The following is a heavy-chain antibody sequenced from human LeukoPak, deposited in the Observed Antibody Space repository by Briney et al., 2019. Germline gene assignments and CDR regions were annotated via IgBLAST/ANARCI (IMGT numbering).Heavy chain of an antibody. V-gene: IGHV3-53*01. CDR2: IYSGGST. CDR1: GFTVSSNY. Sequence: GGSLRLSCAASGFTVSSNYMSWVRQAPGKGLEWVSVIYSGGSTYYADSVKGRFTISRDNSKNTLYLQMNSLRAEDTAVYYCARTRIVGATFGFDYWGQGTLVTVSS. J-gene: IGHJ4*02. CDR3: ARTRIVGATFGFDY. D-gene: IGHD1-26*01.